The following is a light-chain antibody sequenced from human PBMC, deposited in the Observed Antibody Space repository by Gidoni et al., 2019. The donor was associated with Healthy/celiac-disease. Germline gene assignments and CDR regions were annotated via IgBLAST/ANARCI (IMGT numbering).Light chain of an antibody. CDR3: QQYGSSQA. V-gene: IGKV3-20*01. Sequence: PGTLSLSPGERATLSCRASQSVSSSYLAWYQQKPGQAPRLLIYDASSRATGIPDRFSGSGSGTDFTLTISRLGPEDLAVYYCQQYGSSQAFGQGTKVEIK. CDR1: QSVSSSY. CDR2: DAS. J-gene: IGKJ1*01.